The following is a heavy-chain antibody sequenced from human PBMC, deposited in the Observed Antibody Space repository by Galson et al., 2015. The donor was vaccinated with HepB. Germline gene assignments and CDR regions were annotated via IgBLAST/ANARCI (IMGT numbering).Heavy chain of an antibody. V-gene: IGHV3-21*01. D-gene: IGHD6-19*01. Sequence: SLRVSCAASGFTFYTYSLTWVRQAPGKGLEWVSSISSSSSYTYYADSVRGRFTISRDNAKNSLYLQMNSLRAEDTAVYYCARGSGWYLGYFDYWGQGTLVTVSS. J-gene: IGHJ4*02. CDR3: ARGSGWYLGYFDY. CDR2: ISSSSSYT. CDR1: GFTFYTYS.